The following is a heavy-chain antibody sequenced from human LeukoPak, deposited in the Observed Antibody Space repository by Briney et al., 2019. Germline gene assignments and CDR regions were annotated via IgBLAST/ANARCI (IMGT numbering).Heavy chain of an antibody. V-gene: IGHV3-48*01. D-gene: IGHD5-12*01. CDR2: ISSWTTTI. CDR1: GFTFSSYS. J-gene: IGHJ4*02. Sequence: PGGSLRLSCAASGFTFSSYSMNWVRQAPGKGLEWVSYISSWTTTIHYADSVKGRFSISRDNARNSLYLQMNSLRAEDTAVYYCARNFGYSGYDLDCWGQGSLVIVSS. CDR3: ARNFGYSGYDLDC.